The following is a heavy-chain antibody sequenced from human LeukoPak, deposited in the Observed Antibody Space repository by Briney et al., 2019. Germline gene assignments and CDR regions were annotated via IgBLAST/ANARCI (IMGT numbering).Heavy chain of an antibody. Sequence: GGSLRLSCAASGFTVSSNYMSWVRQAPGKGLEWVSVIYSGGSTYYADSVKGRFTIPRDNSKNTLYLQMTSLRAEDTAVYYCARDSTSWSYYYYMDVWGKGTTVTASS. V-gene: IGHV3-53*01. J-gene: IGHJ6*03. CDR2: IYSGGST. CDR3: ARDSTSWSYYYYMDV. CDR1: GFTVSSNY. D-gene: IGHD2-2*01.